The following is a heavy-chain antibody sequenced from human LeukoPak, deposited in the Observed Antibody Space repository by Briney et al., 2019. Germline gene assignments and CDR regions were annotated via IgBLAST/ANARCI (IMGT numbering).Heavy chain of an antibody. Sequence: SVKVSFKASGGTFSSYAISWVRQAPGQGLEWMGRIIPILGIANYAQKFQGRVTITADKSTSTAYMELSSLRSEDTAVYYCARDAQSIAARYYYYYGMDVWGQGTTVTVS. J-gene: IGHJ6*02. D-gene: IGHD6-6*01. CDR1: GGTFSSYA. V-gene: IGHV1-69*04. CDR3: ARDAQSIAARYYYYYGMDV. CDR2: IIPILGIA.